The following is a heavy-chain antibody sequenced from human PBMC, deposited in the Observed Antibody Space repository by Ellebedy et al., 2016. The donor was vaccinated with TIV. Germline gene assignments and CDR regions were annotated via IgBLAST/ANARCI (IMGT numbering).Heavy chain of an antibody. V-gene: IGHV4-39*01. D-gene: IGHD6-19*01. CDR2: VCYSGST. CDR3: VRQPPSSGWYGDYFDY. Sequence: MPSETLSLTCTVSGGDITSRSYCWGWIRQPPGKGLEWIGSVCYSGSTYYNPSLKSRVTISIDTSKNEFSLKLNFVTATDTAVFYSVRQPPSSGWYGDYFDYWGQGTLVTVSS. J-gene: IGHJ4*02. CDR1: GGDITSRSYC.